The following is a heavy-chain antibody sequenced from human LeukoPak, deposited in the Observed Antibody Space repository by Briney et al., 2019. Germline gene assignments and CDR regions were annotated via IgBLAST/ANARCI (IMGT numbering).Heavy chain of an antibody. J-gene: IGHJ6*02. D-gene: IGHD4-23*01. CDR1: GGSISSGSYF. V-gene: IGHV4-61*02. CDR3: ARDGKNYYGMDV. Sequence: SQTLSLTCTVSGGSISSGSYFWSWIRQPAGKGLEWIGRIYTSGSTNYNPSLKSRATISLGTSKNQFSLKLSSVTAADTAVYYCARDGKNYYGMDVWGQGTTVTVSS. CDR2: IYTSGST.